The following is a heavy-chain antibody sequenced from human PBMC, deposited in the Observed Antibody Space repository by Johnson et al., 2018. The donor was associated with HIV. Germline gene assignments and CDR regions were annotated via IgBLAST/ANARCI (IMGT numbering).Heavy chain of an antibody. CDR3: AKDRAEYSTWIDARDI. D-gene: IGHD6-6*01. CDR2: ISYDGSNK. Sequence: QVQLVESGGGVVQPGRSLRLSCAASGFTFSRYGMHWVRQAPGKGLEWVLVISYDGSNKYFADFVKGRFTISRDNSKNTLYLQMNSLRPEDTAVYFCAKDRAEYSTWIDARDIWGQGTMVTVSS. CDR1: GFTFSRYG. J-gene: IGHJ3*02. V-gene: IGHV3-30*18.